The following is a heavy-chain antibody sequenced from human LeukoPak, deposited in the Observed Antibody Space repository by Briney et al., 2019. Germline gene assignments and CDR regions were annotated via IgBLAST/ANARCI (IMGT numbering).Heavy chain of an antibody. V-gene: IGHV3-30*18. Sequence: GGSLRLSCAASGFTFSSYGIHWVRQAPGKGLEWVAVISYDGGDKYYADSVKGRFTISRDNSKNTLYLQMNSLRPEDTAVYYCAEDLSYYDSSGYFSHWGQGTLVTVSS. CDR1: GFTFSSYG. CDR2: ISYDGGDK. CDR3: AEDLSYYDSSGYFSH. J-gene: IGHJ1*01. D-gene: IGHD3-22*01.